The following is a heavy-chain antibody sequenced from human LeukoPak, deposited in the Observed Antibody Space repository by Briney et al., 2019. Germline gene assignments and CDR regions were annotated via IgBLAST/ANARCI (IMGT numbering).Heavy chain of an antibody. CDR1: GFTFSSYW. J-gene: IGHJ3*02. V-gene: IGHV3-7*01. CDR3: ARDLGAAGHDVFNI. D-gene: IGHD6-13*01. CDR2: IKQDGSEK. Sequence: PGGSLRLSCAASGFTFSSYWMSWVRQAPGKGLEWVANIKQDGSEKYYVDSVKGRFTISRDNAKNSLYLQMNSLRAEDTAVYYCARDLGAAGHDVFNIWGQGTMVTVSS.